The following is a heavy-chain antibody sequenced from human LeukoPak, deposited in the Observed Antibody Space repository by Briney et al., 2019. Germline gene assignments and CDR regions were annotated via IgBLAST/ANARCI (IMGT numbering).Heavy chain of an antibody. Sequence: PSETLSLTCTVSGDSISSGYYYWNWIRQPAGKGLEWIGRIYTSGSTHYNPSLKSRVTISADTSKNQFSLKLISVTAADTAVYYCASRKLGNDYWGQGTLVTVSS. J-gene: IGHJ4*02. D-gene: IGHD7-27*01. V-gene: IGHV4-61*02. CDR2: IYTSGST. CDR3: ASRKLGNDY. CDR1: GDSISSGYYY.